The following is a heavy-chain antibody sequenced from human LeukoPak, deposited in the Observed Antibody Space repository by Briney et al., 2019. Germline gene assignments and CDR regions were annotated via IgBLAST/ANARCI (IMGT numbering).Heavy chain of an antibody. J-gene: IGHJ6*03. CDR3: ATSGGDYYYYSLDV. CDR2: IIPIFGTA. Sequence: ASVNVSCKASGGTFSNYAISWVRQAPGQGLEWMGGIIPIFGTANYAQKFQNKVTITADESTSTTYMELSSLTSEDTAVYYCATSGGDYYYYSLDVWGKGTPVTISS. CDR1: GGTFSNYA. D-gene: IGHD3-10*01. V-gene: IGHV1-69*13.